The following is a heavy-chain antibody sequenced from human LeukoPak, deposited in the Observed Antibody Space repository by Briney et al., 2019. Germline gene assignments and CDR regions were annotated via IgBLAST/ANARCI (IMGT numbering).Heavy chain of an antibody. CDR2: ITGSGSNT. CDR1: GLTFNSYW. V-gene: IGHV3-23*01. Sequence: PGGSLRLSCAVSGLTFNSYWMTWVRQAPGKGLEWVSAITGSGSNTYYADSVRGRSTISRDNAKNTLYLQMNSLRAEDTAVYYCGKDPNGDYIGAFDMWGQGTMVTVSP. CDR3: GKDPNGDYIGAFDM. J-gene: IGHJ3*02. D-gene: IGHD4-17*01.